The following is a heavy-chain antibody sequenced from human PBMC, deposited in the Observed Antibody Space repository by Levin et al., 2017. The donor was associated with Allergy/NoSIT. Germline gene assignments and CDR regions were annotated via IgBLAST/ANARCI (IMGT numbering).Heavy chain of an antibody. CDR1: GFTFSSYG. D-gene: IGHD1-26*01. J-gene: IGHJ1*01. CDR2: ISYDGSNK. CDR3: AKTTQTSLNFQY. Sequence: GGSLRLSCAASGFTFSSYGMHWVRQAPGKGLEWVAVISYDGSNKYYADSVKGRFTISRDNSKNTLYLQMNSLRAEDTAVYYCAKTTQTSLNFQYWGQGTLVTVSS. V-gene: IGHV3-30*18.